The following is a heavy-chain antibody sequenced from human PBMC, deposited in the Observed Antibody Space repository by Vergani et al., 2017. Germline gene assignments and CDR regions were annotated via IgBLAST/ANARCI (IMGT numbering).Heavy chain of an antibody. J-gene: IGHJ6*02. Sequence: QVQLVQSGAEVQKPGASVKVSCKASGYTFTGYYMHWVRQAPGQGLEWMGWINPNSGGTNYAQKFQGRVTMTRDTSISTASMELSRLRSDDTAVYYCARGGHSSGWYALEYYYGMDVWGQGTTVTVSS. D-gene: IGHD6-19*01. V-gene: IGHV1-2*02. CDR1: GYTFTGYY. CDR3: ARGGHSSGWYALEYYYGMDV. CDR2: INPNSGGT.